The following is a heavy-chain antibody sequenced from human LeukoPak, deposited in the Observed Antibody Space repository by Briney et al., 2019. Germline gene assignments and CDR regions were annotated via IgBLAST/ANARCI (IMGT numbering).Heavy chain of an antibody. D-gene: IGHD3-16*02. CDR2: ISSSGSTI. Sequence: GGSLRLSCAASGFTFSDYYMSWIRQAPGKGLEWVSYISSSGSTIYYADSVKGRFTISRDNAKNSLYLQMNSLRAEDTAVYYCARAPRTYDYVWGSYRLLHLDYWGQGTLVTVSS. CDR1: GFTFSDYY. J-gene: IGHJ4*02. CDR3: ARAPRTYDYVWGSYRLLHLDY. V-gene: IGHV3-11*01.